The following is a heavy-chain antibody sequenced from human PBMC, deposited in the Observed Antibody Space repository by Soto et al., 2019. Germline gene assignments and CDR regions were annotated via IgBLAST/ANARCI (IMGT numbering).Heavy chain of an antibody. D-gene: IGHD6-13*01. J-gene: IGHJ6*02. CDR1: GYTFTSYG. V-gene: IGHV1-18*01. CDR2: ISAYNGNT. CDR3: ARGGIAAACIDYYYGTDV. Sequence: QVQLVQSGAEVKKPGASVKVSCKASGYTFTSYGITWVRQAPGQGHEWMGWISAYNGNTNNAQKLQGIVTMSTDTTTRSAYMERRNLRSYDTAVYYCARGGIAAACIDYYYGTDVWGQGTTVTVSS.